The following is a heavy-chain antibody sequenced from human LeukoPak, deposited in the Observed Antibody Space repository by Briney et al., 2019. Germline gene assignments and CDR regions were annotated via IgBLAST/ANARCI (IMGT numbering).Heavy chain of an antibody. CDR2: IYYSGST. V-gene: IGHV4-30-4*01. D-gene: IGHD4-17*01. CDR1: GGSISSGDYY. CDR3: ASLGDPTVTTKHTWRFDY. J-gene: IGHJ4*02. Sequence: SETLSLTCTVSGGSISSGDYYWSWIRQPPGKGLEWIGYIYYSGSTYYNPSLKSRVTISVDTSKNQFSLKLSSVTVADTAVYYCASLGDPTVTTKHTWRFDYWGQGTLVTVSS.